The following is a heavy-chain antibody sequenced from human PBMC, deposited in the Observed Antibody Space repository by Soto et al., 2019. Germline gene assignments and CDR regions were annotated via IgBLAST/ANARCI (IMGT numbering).Heavy chain of an antibody. V-gene: IGHV3-66*01. D-gene: IGHD1-26*01. J-gene: IGHJ4*02. CDR1: GFIVSSKY. CDR3: VRDPWDY. CDR2: IYVGGNT. Sequence: PGGSLRLSCAASGFIVSSKYISWVRQAPRRGLEWVSVIYVGGNTNYADSVKGSFIISRDNSKNMLYLQMNSLRVEDTAVYYCVRDPWDYWGQGTLVTVSS.